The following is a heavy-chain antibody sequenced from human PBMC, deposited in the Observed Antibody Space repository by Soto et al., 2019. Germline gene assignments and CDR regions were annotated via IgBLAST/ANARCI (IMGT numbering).Heavy chain of an antibody. CDR2: IIPILGIA. D-gene: IGHD2-2*01. V-gene: IGHV1-69*08. Sequence: QVQLVQSGAEVKKPGSSVKVSCKASGGTFSSYTISWVRQAPGQGLEWMGRIIPILGIANYAQKFQGRVTITADKSTSTAYMELSSLRSEDTAVYYCARDCSGTSCAFDYWGQGTLVTVAS. CDR3: ARDCSGTSCAFDY. J-gene: IGHJ4*02. CDR1: GGTFSSYT.